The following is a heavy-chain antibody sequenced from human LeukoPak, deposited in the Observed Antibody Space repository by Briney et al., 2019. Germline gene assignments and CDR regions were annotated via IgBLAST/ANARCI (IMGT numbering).Heavy chain of an antibody. CDR3: GRVHSSSWYCCPDY. J-gene: IGHJ4*02. Sequence: GGSLRLSCAASGFTFSSYAMHWVRQAPGKGLEWVALISYDGNNKYYADSVKGRFTISRDNSKNTLYLQMNSLRPEDTAVYYCGRVHSSSWYCCPDYWGQGTLVTVSS. CDR2: ISYDGNNK. D-gene: IGHD6-13*01. CDR1: GFTFSSYA. V-gene: IGHV3-30-3*01.